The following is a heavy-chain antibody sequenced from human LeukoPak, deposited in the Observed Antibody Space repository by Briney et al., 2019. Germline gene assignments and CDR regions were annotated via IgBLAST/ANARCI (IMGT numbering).Heavy chain of an antibody. CDR2: ITNSGATT. V-gene: IGHV3-23*01. D-gene: IGHD6-13*01. CDR3: AKSGAAADAFHN. J-gene: IGHJ4*02. Sequence: GGSLRLSCVASGFTFSTYTMTWVRQAPGKGLEWVSSITNSGATTFYADPVKGRFTISRDNSKNSLFLQMERLRTEDTALYYCAKSGAAADAFHNWGQGTLVTVSS. CDR1: GFTFSTYT.